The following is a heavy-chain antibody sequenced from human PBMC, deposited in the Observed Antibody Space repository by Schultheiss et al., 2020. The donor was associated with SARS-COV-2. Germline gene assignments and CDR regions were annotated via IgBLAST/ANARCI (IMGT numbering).Heavy chain of an antibody. CDR2: TKSKTDGGTT. CDR3: TTDLESVVVIPYYYYGMDV. Sequence: GGSLRLSCAASGFTFSSYSMNWVRQAPGKGLEWVGRTKSKTDGGTTDYAAPVKGRFTISRDDSKNTLYLQMNSLKTEDTAVYYCTTDLESVVVIPYYYYGMDVWGQGTTVTVSS. CDR1: GFTFSSYS. J-gene: IGHJ6*02. D-gene: IGHD2-21*01. V-gene: IGHV3-15*01.